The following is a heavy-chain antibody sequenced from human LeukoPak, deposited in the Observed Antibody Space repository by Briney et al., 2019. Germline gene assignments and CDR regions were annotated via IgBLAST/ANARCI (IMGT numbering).Heavy chain of an antibody. CDR1: GFTFSSYT. CDR2: ISSSSGYI. J-gene: IGHJ4*02. Sequence: GDSRRLSSLASGFTFSSYTMDWVRQAPGKGLEWVSSISSSSGYIYYAESVKGRFTISRDNAENPLHLQMNSLRAEDTALYYCARESLYSGSASSDLDYWGQGTLVTVSS. V-gene: IGHV3-21*01. CDR3: ARESLYSGSASSDLDY. D-gene: IGHD3-10*01.